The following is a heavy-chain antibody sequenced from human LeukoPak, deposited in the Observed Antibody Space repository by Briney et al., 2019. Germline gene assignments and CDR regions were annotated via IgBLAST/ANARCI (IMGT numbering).Heavy chain of an antibody. J-gene: IGHJ4*02. V-gene: IGHV4-59*01. CDR1: GGSISSYY. Sequence: PSETLSLTCTVSGGSISSYYWSWIRQPPGKGLEWIGYIYYSGSTNYNPSLKSRVTISVDTSKNQFSLKLSSVTAADTAVYHCARVVRSQLSSWYFSVWGQGTLVTVSS. CDR2: IYYSGST. CDR3: ARVVRSQLSSWYFSV. D-gene: IGHD6-13*01.